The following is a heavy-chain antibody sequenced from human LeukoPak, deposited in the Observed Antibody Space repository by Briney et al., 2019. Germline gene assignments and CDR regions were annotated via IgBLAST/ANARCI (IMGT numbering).Heavy chain of an antibody. CDR2: IRYDGSNK. V-gene: IGHV3-30*02. CDR1: GFTFSSYG. J-gene: IGHJ4*02. Sequence: GGSLRLSCAASGFTFSSYGMHWVRQAPGKGLEWVAFIRYDGSNKYYADSVKGRFTISRDNSKNTLYLQMNSLRAEDTAVYYCAKDRYYYDRSGYYYLYWGQGTLVTVSS. CDR3: AKDRYYYDRSGYYYLY. D-gene: IGHD3-22*01.